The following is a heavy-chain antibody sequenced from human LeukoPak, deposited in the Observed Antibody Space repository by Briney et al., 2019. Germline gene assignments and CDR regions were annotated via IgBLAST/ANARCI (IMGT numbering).Heavy chain of an antibody. D-gene: IGHD2-8*01. CDR2: INHSGST. V-gene: IGHV4-34*01. CDR3: ASPRGYCTNGVCLNNWFDP. J-gene: IGHJ5*02. CDR1: GGSFSGYY. Sequence: SETLSLTCAVYGGSFSGYYWSWIRQPPGKGLEWIGEINHSGSTNYNPSLKSRVTISVDASKNQFSLKLSSVTAADTAVYYCASPRGYCTNGVCLNNWFDPWGQGTLVTVSS.